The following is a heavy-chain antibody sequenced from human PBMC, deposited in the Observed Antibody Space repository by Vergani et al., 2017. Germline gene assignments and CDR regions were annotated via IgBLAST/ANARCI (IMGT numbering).Heavy chain of an antibody. V-gene: IGHV4-39*07. Sequence: QLQLQESGPGLVKPSETLSLTCTVSGGSISSSNYYWGWIRQPPGKGLEWIGTIYYSGSTYYNPSLKSRVTISVDRSKNQFSLKLSSVTAADTAVYYCARDRIGWFDPWGQGTLVTVSS. J-gene: IGHJ5*02. CDR2: IYYSGST. D-gene: IGHD1-14*01. CDR1: GGSISSSNYY. CDR3: ARDRIGWFDP.